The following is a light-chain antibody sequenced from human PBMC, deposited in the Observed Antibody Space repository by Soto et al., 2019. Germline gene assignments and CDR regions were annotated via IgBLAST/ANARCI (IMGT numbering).Light chain of an antibody. J-gene: IGKJ5*01. CDR1: QSISTY. Sequence: EIVLTQSPATLSLSPGERATLSCRASQSISTYLAWYQQKPGQAPRLLIYDASYRATGIPARFSGSGSGTEFTLTISSLQSEDFAVYYCQQYNNCPITFGQGTRLEIK. V-gene: IGKV3D-15*01. CDR3: QQYNNCPIT. CDR2: DAS.